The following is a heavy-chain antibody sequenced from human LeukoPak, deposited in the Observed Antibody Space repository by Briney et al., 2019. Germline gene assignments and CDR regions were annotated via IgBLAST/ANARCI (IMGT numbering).Heavy chain of an antibody. V-gene: IGHV3-23*01. Sequence: GGSLRLSCAASGFTFRTYAMSWVRQAPGKGLEWVSAISGSGAGTYYTDSVKGRFTISRDNSKNASYLQMNSLRAEDTAVYYCAKITGDLEGYWGQGTLVTVSS. CDR2: ISGSGAGT. J-gene: IGHJ4*02. CDR3: AKITGDLEGY. D-gene: IGHD7-27*01. CDR1: GFTFRTYA.